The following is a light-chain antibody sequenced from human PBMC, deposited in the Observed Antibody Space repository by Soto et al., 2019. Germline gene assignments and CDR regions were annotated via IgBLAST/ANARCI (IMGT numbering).Light chain of an antibody. Sequence: QSALTQPASVSGSPGQSITIYCTGTSSDVGGYNYVSWYQQHPGKAPKLIIYEVSNRPSGVSNRFSGSKFGNTASLTISGLQAEDEADYYCNSYTSKSTGVFGTGTKVTVL. V-gene: IGLV2-14*01. CDR3: NSYTSKSTGV. J-gene: IGLJ1*01. CDR2: EVS. CDR1: SSDVGGYNY.